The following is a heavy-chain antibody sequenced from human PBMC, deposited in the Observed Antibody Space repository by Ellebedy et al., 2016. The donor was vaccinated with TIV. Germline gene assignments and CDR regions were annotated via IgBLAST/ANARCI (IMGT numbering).Heavy chain of an antibody. CDR2: MNPNSGNT. Sequence: AASVKVSCKASGYTFTSYDINWVRQATGQGLEWMGCMNPNSGNTGYAQKFQGRVTMTRNTSISTAYMELSSLRSEDTAVYYCARGPGFGELLRVPKDYWGQGTLVTVSS. CDR1: GYTFTSYD. V-gene: IGHV1-8*01. CDR3: ARGPGFGELLRVPKDY. D-gene: IGHD3-10*01. J-gene: IGHJ4*02.